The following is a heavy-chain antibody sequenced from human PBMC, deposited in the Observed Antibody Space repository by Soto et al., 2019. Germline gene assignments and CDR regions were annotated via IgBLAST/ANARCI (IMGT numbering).Heavy chain of an antibody. CDR3: ARGIWTMTRGAYYFDN. V-gene: IGHV1-3*01. Sequence: ASVKVSCKASGFAFTNYAMQWVRQAPGQRLEWMGWVNAGNGNTKYSQKLLGRVTITRDTSASTAYMELSSLTSEDTAIYYCARGIWTMTRGAYYFDNWGQGTLVTVSS. CDR1: GFAFTNYA. D-gene: IGHD3-10*01. J-gene: IGHJ4*02. CDR2: VNAGNGNT.